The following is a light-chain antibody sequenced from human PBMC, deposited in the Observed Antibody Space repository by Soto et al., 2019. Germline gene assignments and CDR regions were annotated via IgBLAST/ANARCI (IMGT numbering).Light chain of an antibody. J-gene: IGKJ5*01. Sequence: EVVMTQSPATLSVSPGERATLSCGASQIIRDYLAWYQQKRGQAPRLLIYDASTRATGIPARFSGSGSGTEFTLTISSLQSEDCAVYYCQQYDNWPPITFGQGTRLEIK. CDR2: DAS. CDR1: QIIRDY. CDR3: QQYDNWPPIT. V-gene: IGKV3-15*01.